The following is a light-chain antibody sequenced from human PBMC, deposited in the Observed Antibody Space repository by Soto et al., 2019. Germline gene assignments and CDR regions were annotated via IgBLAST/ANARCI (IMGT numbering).Light chain of an antibody. CDR2: EVS. Sequence: QSVLTQPASVSGSPGQSITISFAGTSSDVGGYNYVSWFQLHPGKAPKLMVYEVSNRPSGISSRFSGSKSGNTASLTISGLQAEDEADYYCSPFTRTRIYVLGTWPKATVL. V-gene: IGLV2-14*01. CDR3: SPFTRTRIYV. J-gene: IGLJ1*01. CDR1: SSDVGGYNY.